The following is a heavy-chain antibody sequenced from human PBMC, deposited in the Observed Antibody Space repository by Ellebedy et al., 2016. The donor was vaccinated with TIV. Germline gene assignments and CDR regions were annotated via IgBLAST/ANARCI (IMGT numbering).Heavy chain of an antibody. J-gene: IGHJ4*02. CDR3: TTGSSRGY. V-gene: IGHV3-15*01. CDR2: IKSNTVGETR. Sequence: GESLKISCVVSGFTFSNYAMTWVRQAPGKGLEWVGRIKSNTVGETRDYAAPVKGRFTISMDDSKRTLFLQMNSLNAEDTAVYYCTTGSSRGYWGQGTLVTVSS. CDR1: GFTFSNYA. D-gene: IGHD6-13*01.